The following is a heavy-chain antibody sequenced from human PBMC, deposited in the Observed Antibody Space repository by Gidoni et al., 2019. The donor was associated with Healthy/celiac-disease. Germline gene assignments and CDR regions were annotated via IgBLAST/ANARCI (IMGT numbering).Heavy chain of an antibody. D-gene: IGHD5-18*01. CDR1: GFTVSSYA. Sequence: EVQLLESGGGLVQPGGSLRLSCADAGFTVSSYAMSWVRQAPGKGLEWVSAISGSGGSTYYADSVKGRFTISRDNSKNTLYLQMNSLRAEDTAVYYCATPKTPNSYGYEYWGQGTLVTVSS. CDR3: ATPKTPNSYGYEY. J-gene: IGHJ4*02. CDR2: ISGSGGST. V-gene: IGHV3-23*01.